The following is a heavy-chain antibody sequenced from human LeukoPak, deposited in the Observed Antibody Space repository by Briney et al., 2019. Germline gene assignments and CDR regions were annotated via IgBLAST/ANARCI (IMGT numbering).Heavy chain of an antibody. J-gene: IGHJ4*02. CDR1: GFTFSSYA. V-gene: IGHV3-23*01. CDR2: ITGSGGST. Sequence: GGSLRLSCAASGFTFSSYAMSWVRQAPGKGLEWVSGITGSGGSTYYADSVKGRFTISRDNSKNTLYLQMDSLRAEDTAVYYCAKSTSELGYCSGGSCYSGYYFDYWGQGTLVTVSS. D-gene: IGHD2-15*01. CDR3: AKSTSELGYCSGGSCYSGYYFDY.